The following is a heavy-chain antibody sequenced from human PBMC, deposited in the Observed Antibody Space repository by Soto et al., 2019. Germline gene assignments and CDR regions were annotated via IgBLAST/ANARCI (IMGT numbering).Heavy chain of an antibody. CDR1: KFTFRTYV. V-gene: IGHV3-30*03. J-gene: IGHJ6*02. D-gene: IGHD3-22*01. CDR3: AREKIPMTMGGMSTMDV. CDR2: ISFDGSNK. Sequence: QVQLVESGGGVVQPERSQRLSCAASKFTFRTYVMHWVRQAPGKGLEWVALISFDGSNKYYADSVKGRVTISRDNSKNTMYLQMNSLSPEDTAVYYCAREKIPMTMGGMSTMDVWGQGTTVTVSS.